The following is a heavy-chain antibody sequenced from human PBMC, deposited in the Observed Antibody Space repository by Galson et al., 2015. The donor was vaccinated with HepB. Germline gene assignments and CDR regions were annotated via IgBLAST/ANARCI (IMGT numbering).Heavy chain of an antibody. J-gene: IGHJ4*02. Sequence: SLRLSCAASGFTFINYGMHWVRQAPGKGLEWVAVIWYDGSNKYYADSVKGRFTISRDNSKNTLDLQMDSLRADDTAVYYCARDCNWGLSLDYWGQGTLVTVSS. CDR1: GFTFINYG. D-gene: IGHD7-27*01. V-gene: IGHV3-33*08. CDR3: ARDCNWGLSLDY. CDR2: IWYDGSNK.